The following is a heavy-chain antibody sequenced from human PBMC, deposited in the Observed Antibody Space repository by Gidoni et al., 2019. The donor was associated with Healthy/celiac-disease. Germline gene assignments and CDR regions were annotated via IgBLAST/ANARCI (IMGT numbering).Heavy chain of an antibody. CDR3: ARARTVTTHYYYYGMDV. CDR2: IYSGGST. D-gene: IGHD4-17*01. V-gene: IGHV3-53*01. CDR1: GFTVSSNY. Sequence: EVQLVESGGGLIQPGGSLRLSCAASGFTVSSNYMSWVRQAPGKGLEWVSVIYSGGSTYYADSVKGRFTISRDNSKNTLHLQMNSLRAEDTAVYYCARARTVTTHYYYYGMDVWGQGTTVTVSS. J-gene: IGHJ6*02.